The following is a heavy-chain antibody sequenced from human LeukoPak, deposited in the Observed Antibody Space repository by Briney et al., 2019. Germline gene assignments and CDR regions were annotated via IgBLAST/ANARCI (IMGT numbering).Heavy chain of an antibody. V-gene: IGHV4-59*08. CDR3: ARGDPLYDFWSGYSSFDP. CDR2: IYYSGST. J-gene: IGHJ5*02. D-gene: IGHD3-3*01. Sequence: KSSETLSLTCTVSGGSISSYYWSWIRQPPGKGLEWIGYIYYSGSTNYNPSLKCRVTISVDTSKNQFSLKLSSVTAADTAVYYCARGDPLYDFWSGYSSFDPWGQGTLVTVSS. CDR1: GGSISSYY.